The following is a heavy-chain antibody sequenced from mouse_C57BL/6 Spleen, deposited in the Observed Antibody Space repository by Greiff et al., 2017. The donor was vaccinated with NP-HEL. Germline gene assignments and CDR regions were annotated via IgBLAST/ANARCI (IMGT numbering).Heavy chain of an antibody. CDR1: GYTFTDYN. D-gene: IGHD1-1*01. J-gene: IGHJ4*01. CDR2: INPNNGGT. V-gene: IGHV1-18*01. CDR3: ARWSTTEIYYYAMDY. Sequence: EVKLQQSGPELVKPGASVKIPCKASGYTFTDYNMDWVKQSHGKSLEWIGDINPNNGGTIYNQKFKGKATLTVDKSSSTAYMELRSLTSEDTAVYYCARWSTTEIYYYAMDYWGQGTPVTVSS.